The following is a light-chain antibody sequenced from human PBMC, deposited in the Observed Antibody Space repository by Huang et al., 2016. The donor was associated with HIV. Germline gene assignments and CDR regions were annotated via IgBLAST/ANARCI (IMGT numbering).Light chain of an antibody. Sequence: EIMLTQSPATLSLSPGEKATLSCRASQRVSTFLAWYQQKPGQAPRLLIYEASNRATGIPARFSGSGSGTDFTLTISSLEPEDFAVYYCQQRSNWPLTLGGGTKVEIQ. CDR3: QQRSNWPLT. J-gene: IGKJ4*01. V-gene: IGKV3-11*01. CDR2: EAS. CDR1: QRVSTF.